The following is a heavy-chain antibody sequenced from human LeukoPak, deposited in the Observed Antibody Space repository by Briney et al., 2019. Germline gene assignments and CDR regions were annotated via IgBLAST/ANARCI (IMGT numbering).Heavy chain of an antibody. CDR1: GGSSSGYY. V-gene: IGHV4-34*01. CDR3: ARGGYSNYFDY. J-gene: IGHJ4*02. CDR2: INHSGST. D-gene: IGHD5-18*01. Sequence: PSETLSLTCAVYGGSSSGYYWSWIRQPPGKGLEWIGEINHSGSTNYNPSLKSRVTISVDTSKNQFSLKLSSVTAADTAVYYCARGGYSNYFDYWGQGTLVTVSS.